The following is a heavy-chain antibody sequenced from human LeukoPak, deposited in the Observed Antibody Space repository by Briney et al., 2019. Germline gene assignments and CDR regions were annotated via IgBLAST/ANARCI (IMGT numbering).Heavy chain of an antibody. D-gene: IGHD3-22*01. CDR3: ARGGGVTMIVVAENWFDP. Sequence: GGSLRLSCAASGFTFSDYYMSWIRQAPGKGLEWVSYISSSSSYTNYADSVKGRFTISRDNAKNSLYLQMNSLRAEDTAVYHCARGGGVTMIVVAENWFDPWGQGTLVTVSS. J-gene: IGHJ5*02. CDR1: GFTFSDYY. V-gene: IGHV3-11*05. CDR2: ISSSSSYT.